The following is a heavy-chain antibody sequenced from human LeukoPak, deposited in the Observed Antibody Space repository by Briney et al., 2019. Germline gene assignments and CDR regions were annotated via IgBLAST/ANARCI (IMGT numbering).Heavy chain of an antibody. CDR2: TYYRSKWYN. CDR3: ARGSPGIFANWFDP. J-gene: IGHJ5*02. D-gene: IGHD6-13*01. CDR1: GDSVSSNSAA. V-gene: IGHV6-1*01. Sequence: SQTLSLTCAISGDSVSSNSAAWNWIRQSPSRGLEWLGRTYYRSKWYNDYAVSVKSRITINPDTSKNQFSLKLSSVTAADTAVYYCARGSPGIFANWFDPWGQGTLVTVSS.